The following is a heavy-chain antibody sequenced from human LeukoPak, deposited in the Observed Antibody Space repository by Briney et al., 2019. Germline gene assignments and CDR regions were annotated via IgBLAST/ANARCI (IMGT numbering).Heavy chain of an antibody. V-gene: IGHV5-51*01. J-gene: IGHJ4*02. CDR3: ARQSASGIAVALPPAY. Sequence: GESLKISCKGSGYSFTSYWIGWVRQMPGKGLEWMGIIYPGDSDTRYSPSFQGQVTISADKSISTAYLQWSSLKASDTAMYYCARQSASGIAVALPPAYWGQGTLVTVSS. CDR1: GYSFTSYW. D-gene: IGHD6-19*01. CDR2: IYPGDSDT.